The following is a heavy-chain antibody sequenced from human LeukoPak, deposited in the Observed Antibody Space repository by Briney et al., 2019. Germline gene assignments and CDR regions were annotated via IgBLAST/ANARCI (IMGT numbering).Heavy chain of an antibody. CDR2: IYYSGST. CDR3: ARASTPGYYYYYYMDV. CDR1: GGSISSHY. J-gene: IGHJ6*03. V-gene: IGHV4-59*11. D-gene: IGHD5/OR15-5a*01. Sequence: SETLSLTCTVSGGSISSHYWSWIRQPPGKGLEWIGYIYYSGSTNYNPSLKSRVTISVDTSKNQFSLKLSSVTAADTAVYYCARASTPGYYYYYYMDVWGKGTTVTVSS.